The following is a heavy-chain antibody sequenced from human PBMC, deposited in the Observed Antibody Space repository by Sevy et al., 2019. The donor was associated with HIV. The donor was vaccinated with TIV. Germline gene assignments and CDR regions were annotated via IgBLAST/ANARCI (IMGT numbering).Heavy chain of an antibody. V-gene: IGHV3-7*01. J-gene: IGHJ6*02. D-gene: IGHD6-13*01. CDR1: GFTFSSYW. CDR2: IKQDGSEK. CDR3: AREAQQLVRGYHYGMDV. Sequence: GGSLRLPCAASGFTFSSYWMSWVRQAPGKGLEWVANIKQDGSEKYYVDSVKGRFTISRDNAKNSLYLQMNSLRAEDTAVYYCAREAQQLVRGYHYGMDVWGLGTTVTVSS.